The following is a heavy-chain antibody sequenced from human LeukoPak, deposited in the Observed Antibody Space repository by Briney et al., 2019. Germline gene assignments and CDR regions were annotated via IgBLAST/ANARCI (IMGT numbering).Heavy chain of an antibody. CDR1: GFTFSSNY. J-gene: IGHJ6*03. CDR3: ARVRYCSGGSCFPYYYYMDV. V-gene: IGHV3-11*01. Sequence: PGGSLRLSCAASGFTFSSNYMSWVRQAPGKGLEWVSYISSSGSTIYYADSVKGRFTISRDNAKNSLYLQMNSLRAEDTAVYYCARVRYCSGGSCFPYYYYMDVWGKGTTVTVSS. D-gene: IGHD2-15*01. CDR2: ISSSGSTI.